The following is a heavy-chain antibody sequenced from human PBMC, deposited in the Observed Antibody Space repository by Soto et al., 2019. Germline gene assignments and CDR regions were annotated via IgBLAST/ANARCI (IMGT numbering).Heavy chain of an antibody. Sequence: PGGSLRLSCAASGFTFSNAWMSWVRQAPGKGLEWVGRIKSKTDGGTTDYAAPVKGRFTISRDDSKNTLYLQMNSLKTEDTAVYYCTTWYYYDSSGYRPFDYWGQGTLVTVSS. J-gene: IGHJ4*02. D-gene: IGHD3-22*01. V-gene: IGHV3-15*01. CDR3: TTWYYYDSSGYRPFDY. CDR1: GFTFSNAW. CDR2: IKSKTDGGTT.